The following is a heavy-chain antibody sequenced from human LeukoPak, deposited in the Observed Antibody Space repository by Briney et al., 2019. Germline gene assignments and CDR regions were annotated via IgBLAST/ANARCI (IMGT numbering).Heavy chain of an antibody. CDR1: GFTFSSYA. CDR2: ISGSGGST. CDR3: AKTPHSSGYPNRFDY. V-gene: IGHV3-23*01. Sequence: GGSLRLSCAASGFTFSSYAMSCVRQAPGKGLEWVSAISGSGGSTYYADSVKGRFTISRDNSKNTLYLQMNSLRAEDTAVYYCAKTPHSSGYPNRFDYWGQGTLVTVSS. D-gene: IGHD3-22*01. J-gene: IGHJ4*02.